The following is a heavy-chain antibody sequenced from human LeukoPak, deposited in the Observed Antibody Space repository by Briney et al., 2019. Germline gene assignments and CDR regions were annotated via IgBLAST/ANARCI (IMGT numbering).Heavy chain of an antibody. V-gene: IGHV1-18*01. D-gene: IGHD4-17*01. J-gene: IGHJ3*02. CDR1: GYTFSNYG. CDR3: AKAGATVTMLAFEI. CDR2: ISAYNDNT. Sequence: ASVKVSCKASGYTFSNYGITWVRQAPGQGLEWMGWISAYNDNTNYAQNLQGRVTMTTDTSTSTAYMELRSLGSDDTAVYYCAKAGATVTMLAFEIWGQGTMVTVSS.